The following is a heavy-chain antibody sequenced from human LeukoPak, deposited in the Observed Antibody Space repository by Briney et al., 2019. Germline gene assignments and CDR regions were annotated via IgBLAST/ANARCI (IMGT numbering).Heavy chain of an antibody. V-gene: IGHV1-8*01. J-gene: IGHJ6*02. CDR2: MNPNSGNT. CDR1: GYTFPSYD. D-gene: IGHD3-3*01. CDR3: ARGKDYGTIFGVVIAYYYYGMDV. Sequence: SVKVSCKASGYTFPSYDINWVRQATGQGLEWMGWMNPNSGNTGYAQKFQGRVTMTRNTSISTAYMELSSLRSEDTAVYYCARGKDYGTIFGVVIAYYYYGMDVWGQGTTVTVSS.